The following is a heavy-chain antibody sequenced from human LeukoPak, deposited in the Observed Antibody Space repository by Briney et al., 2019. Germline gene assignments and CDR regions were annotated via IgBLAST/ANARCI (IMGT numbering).Heavy chain of an antibody. D-gene: IGHD6-13*01. CDR2: ISSSSSTI. J-gene: IGHJ4*02. Sequence: GGSLRLSCAASGFTFSSYSMNWVRQAPGKGLDWVSYISSSSSTIYYADSVKGRFTISRDNSKNTLYLQMGSLRAEDMAVYYCARIGYSSSWYPDYWGQGTLVTVSS. V-gene: IGHV3-48*01. CDR1: GFTFSSYS. CDR3: ARIGYSSSWYPDY.